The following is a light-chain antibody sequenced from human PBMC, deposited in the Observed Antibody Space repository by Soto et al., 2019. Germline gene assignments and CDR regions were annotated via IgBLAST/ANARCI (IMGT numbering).Light chain of an antibody. CDR2: EVT. J-gene: IGLJ3*02. CDR3: SSYTSSSTLVV. CDR1: SSDVGGYNY. V-gene: IGLV2-14*01. Sequence: QSALTQPASVFGSPGQSITISCTGISSDVGGYNYVSWYQQHPGKAPKLMIYEVTARPSGVSNRFSGSKSGNTASLTISGLQVEDEADYYCSSYTSSSTLVVFGGRTKLTVL.